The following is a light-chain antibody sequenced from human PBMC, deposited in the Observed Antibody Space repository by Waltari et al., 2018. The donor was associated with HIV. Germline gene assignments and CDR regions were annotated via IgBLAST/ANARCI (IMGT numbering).Light chain of an antibody. J-gene: IGLJ3*02. Sequence: QSALTQPASVSGSPGQSITVSCTGTSSDVGAYNYVPWFQPHPGKAPKLISYDVTQRPSGAPDRFSAAKSGNTASLTISGLQAGDEADYFCCSYAGSYTWVFGTGTELTVL. V-gene: IGLV2-11*01. CDR3: CSYAGSYTWV. CDR2: DVT. CDR1: SSDVGAYNY.